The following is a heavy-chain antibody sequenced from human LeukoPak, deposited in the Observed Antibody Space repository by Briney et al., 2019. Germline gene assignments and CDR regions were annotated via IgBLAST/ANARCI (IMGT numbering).Heavy chain of an antibody. D-gene: IGHD3-10*01. CDR2: INPSGGST. J-gene: IGHJ4*02. Sequence: ASVKVSCKASGYTFTSYYMHWVRQAPGQGLEWMGTINPSGGSTSYAQKFQGIVTMTRDMSTSTVYMELSSLRSEDTAVYYCARSNYYGSGSYYNDYWGQGTLVTVSS. CDR1: GYTFTSYY. V-gene: IGHV1-46*01. CDR3: ARSNYYGSGSYYNDY.